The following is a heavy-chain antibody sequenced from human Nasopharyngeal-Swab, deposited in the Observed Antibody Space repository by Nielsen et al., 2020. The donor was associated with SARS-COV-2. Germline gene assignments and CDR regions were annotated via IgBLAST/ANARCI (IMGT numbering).Heavy chain of an antibody. CDR2: IYYSGST. Sequence: SETLSLTCTVSGGSISSYYWNWIRQPPGKGLEWIGYIYYSGSTNYNPSLKSRVTISVDTSKNQFSLKLSSVTAADTAVYYCARGKRLLWLGESDLFDIWGQGTMVNVSS. J-gene: IGHJ3*02. D-gene: IGHD3-10*01. CDR3: ARGKRLLWLGESDLFDI. CDR1: GGSISSYY. V-gene: IGHV4-59*01.